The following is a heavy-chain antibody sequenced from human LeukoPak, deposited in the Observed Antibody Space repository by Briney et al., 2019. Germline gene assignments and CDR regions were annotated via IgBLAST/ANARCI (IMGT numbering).Heavy chain of an antibody. CDR3: ARASSGSYYNVDY. V-gene: IGHV4-39*07. D-gene: IGHD3-10*01. Sequence: SETLSLTCTVSGGSISSSSYYWGWIRQPPGKGLEWIGSIYYSGSTYYNPSLKSRVTISVDTSKNQFSLKLSSVTAADTAVYYCARASSGSYYNVDYWGQGTLVTVSS. J-gene: IGHJ4*02. CDR2: IYYSGST. CDR1: GGSISSSSYY.